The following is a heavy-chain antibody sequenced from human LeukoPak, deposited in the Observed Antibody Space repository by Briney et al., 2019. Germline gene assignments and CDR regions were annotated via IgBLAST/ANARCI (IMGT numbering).Heavy chain of an antibody. CDR1: GDTFSSYG. CDR2: IIPVLGTT. D-gene: IGHD3-10*01. CDR3: ARGGVGAVSGIYYYMDV. Sequence: ASVKVSCKASGDTFSSYGISWVRQVPGQGREWRGGIIPVLGTTKYRQKCQGRMTLDSDSSTSTAYMALSSLTSEDTAVYYCARGGVGAVSGIYYYMDVWGKGTTVTVSS. V-gene: IGHV1-69*10. J-gene: IGHJ6*03.